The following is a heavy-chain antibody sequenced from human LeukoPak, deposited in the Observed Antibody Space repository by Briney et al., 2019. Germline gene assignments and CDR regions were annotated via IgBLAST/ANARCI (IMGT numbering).Heavy chain of an antibody. J-gene: IGHJ4*02. Sequence: GGSLRLSCAASGFTLSKHWMTWVRQAPGKGLECVAIIKQDGSEKYYVNSVKGRFTISRDNAKNSLYLQMNSLRAEDTAVYYCVSGPLISYNSSTYPPFDYWGQGTLVTVSS. CDR2: IKQDGSEK. V-gene: IGHV3-7*01. CDR1: GFTLSKHW. CDR3: VSGPLISYNSSTYPPFDY. D-gene: IGHD6-6*01.